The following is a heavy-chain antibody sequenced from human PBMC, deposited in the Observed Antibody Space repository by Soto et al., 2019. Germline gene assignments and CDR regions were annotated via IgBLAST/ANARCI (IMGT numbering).Heavy chain of an antibody. V-gene: IGHV1-8*01. J-gene: IGHJ4*02. CDR1: GYTFISYH. CDR2: MNPNSGDT. D-gene: IGHD2-8*01. CDR3: ARICPNGVCFDY. Sequence: ASVNVSCKSSGYTFISYHIHWVRQATGQGLEWVGWMNPNSGDTGYAQKFQGRVTMTRNTAISTDYMELSSLRTDDTAVYYCARICPNGVCFDYWGQGTLVTVSS.